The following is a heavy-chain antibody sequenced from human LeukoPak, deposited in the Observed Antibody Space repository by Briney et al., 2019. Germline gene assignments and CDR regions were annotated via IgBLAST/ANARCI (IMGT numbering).Heavy chain of an antibody. D-gene: IGHD3-10*01. CDR1: GFTFSSYW. V-gene: IGHV3-74*01. J-gene: IGHJ5*02. CDR2: INSDGSST. Sequence: GGSLRLSCAASGFTFSSYWMHWVRQAPGKGLVWVSCINSDGSSTSYADSVKGRFTISRDNAKNTLYLQMNSLRAEDTAVYYCARDKSSDYYGSGSYPLNWFDPWGQGTLVTVSS. CDR3: ARDKSSDYYGSGSYPLNWFDP.